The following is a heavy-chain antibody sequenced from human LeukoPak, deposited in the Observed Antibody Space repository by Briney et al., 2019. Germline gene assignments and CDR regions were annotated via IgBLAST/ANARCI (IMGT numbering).Heavy chain of an antibody. J-gene: IGHJ4*02. CDR2: ISGSGGYI. CDR1: GFTFSSDS. Sequence: PGRCLRLSWAASGFTFSSDSMNWVRQAPGKGLEWVSSISGSGGYIYYADSVEGRFTISRDNAKNSLYLQMNSLRAEDTAVYYCAGSEYSYGYVYAYWGQGTLVTVSS. V-gene: IGHV3-21*01. D-gene: IGHD5-18*01. CDR3: AGSEYSYGYVYAY.